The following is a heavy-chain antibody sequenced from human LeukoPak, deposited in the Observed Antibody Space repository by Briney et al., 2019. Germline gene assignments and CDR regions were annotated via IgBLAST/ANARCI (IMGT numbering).Heavy chain of an antibody. Sequence: ASVKVSCKASGYTFTGYYMLWVRQAPGQGLEWMGWINPNSGGTNYAQKFQGRVTMTRGTSISTAYMELSRLRSDDTAVYYCARGSGYCGGDCYGYWGQGTLVTASS. D-gene: IGHD2-21*01. CDR3: ARGSGYCGGDCYGY. CDR1: GYTFTGYY. V-gene: IGHV1-2*02. CDR2: INPNSGGT. J-gene: IGHJ4*02.